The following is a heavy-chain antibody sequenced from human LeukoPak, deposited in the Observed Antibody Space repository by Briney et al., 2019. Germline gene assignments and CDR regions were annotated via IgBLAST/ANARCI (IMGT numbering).Heavy chain of an antibody. J-gene: IGHJ4*02. D-gene: IGHD3-9*01. Sequence: SETLSLTCAVSGYSISSGYYWGWIRQPPGKGLEWIGSIYHSGSTYYNPSLKSRVTISVDTSKNQFSLKLSSVTAADTAVYYCARGGAYYDILTGYHPLDYWGQGTLVTVSS. CDR2: IYHSGST. V-gene: IGHV4-38-2*01. CDR1: GYSISSGYY. CDR3: ARGGAYYDILTGYHPLDY.